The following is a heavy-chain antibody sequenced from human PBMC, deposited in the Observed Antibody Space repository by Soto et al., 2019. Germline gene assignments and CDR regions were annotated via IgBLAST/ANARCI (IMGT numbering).Heavy chain of an antibody. Sequence: SQTLSLTCAISGDSVSSNSAAWNWIRQSPSRGLEWLGRTYYRSKWYNDYAVSVKSRITINPDTSKNQFSLQLNSATPEDTAVYYCAILSVRQQQAYYFDYWGRGNLVTGSS. CDR1: GDSVSSNSAA. J-gene: IGHJ4*02. V-gene: IGHV6-1*01. CDR3: AILSVRQQQAYYFDY. CDR2: TYYRSKWYN. D-gene: IGHD6-13*01.